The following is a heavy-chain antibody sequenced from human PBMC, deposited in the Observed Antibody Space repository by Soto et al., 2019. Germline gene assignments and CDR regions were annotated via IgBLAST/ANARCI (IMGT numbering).Heavy chain of an antibody. Sequence: GGSLRLSCAASGFTFSSYSMNWVRQAPGKGLEWVSYISSRSSTIYYADSVKGRFTISRDNAKNSLYLQMNSLRAEDTAVYYCARVFRSIAAAGLDYWGQGTLVTVSS. J-gene: IGHJ4*02. D-gene: IGHD6-13*01. V-gene: IGHV3-48*01. CDR2: ISSRSSTI. CDR1: GFTFSSYS. CDR3: ARVFRSIAAAGLDY.